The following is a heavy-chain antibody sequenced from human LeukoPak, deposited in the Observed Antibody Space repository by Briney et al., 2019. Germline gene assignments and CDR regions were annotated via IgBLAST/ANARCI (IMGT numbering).Heavy chain of an antibody. CDR3: ARVNIVVVPAAISWFDP. CDR2: INPNSGGT. Sequence: GASVKVSCKASGCTFTGYYMHWVRQAPGQGLEWMGWINPNSGGTNYAQKFQGRVTMTRDTSISTAYMELSRLRSDDTAVYYCARVNIVVVPAAISWFDPWGQGTLVTVSS. D-gene: IGHD2-2*01. V-gene: IGHV1-2*02. CDR1: GCTFTGYY. J-gene: IGHJ5*02.